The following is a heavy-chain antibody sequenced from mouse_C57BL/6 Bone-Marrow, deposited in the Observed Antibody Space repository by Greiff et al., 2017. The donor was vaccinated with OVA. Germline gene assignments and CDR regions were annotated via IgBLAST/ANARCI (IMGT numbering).Heavy chain of an antibody. J-gene: IGHJ1*03. Sequence: VKLVESGPGLVQPSQSLSITCTVSGFSLTSYGVHWVRQSPGKGLEWLGVIWRGGGTAYNAAFISSLSIGKDNSKSQVFFKMNSLQADDTAIYYCARNFYGSSYWYFDVWGTGTTVTVSS. V-gene: IGHV2-2*01. CDR1: GFSLTSYG. D-gene: IGHD1-1*01. CDR3: ARNFYGSSYWYFDV. CDR2: IWRGGGT.